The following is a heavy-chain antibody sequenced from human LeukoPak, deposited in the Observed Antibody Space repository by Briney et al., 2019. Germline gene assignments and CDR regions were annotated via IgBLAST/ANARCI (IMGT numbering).Heavy chain of an antibody. CDR3: AREVVPAAMDYYFDY. J-gene: IGHJ4*02. CDR1: GGYISSGGYY. D-gene: IGHD2-2*01. V-gene: IGHV4-31*03. Sequence: SQTLSLTCRMSGGYISSGGYYWSWILQHPRKGLEWIGYIYYSGSTYYNPSLKSRVTISVDTSKNQFSLKLSSVTAADTAVYYCAREVVPAAMDYYFDYWGQGTLVTVSS. CDR2: IYYSGST.